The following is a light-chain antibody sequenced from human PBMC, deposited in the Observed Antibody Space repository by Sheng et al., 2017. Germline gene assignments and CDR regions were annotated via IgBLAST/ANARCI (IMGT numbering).Light chain of an antibody. CDR1: QSISGSF. J-gene: IGKJ2*03. Sequence: EIVLTQSPGTLSSSPGERATLSCRASQSISGSFLAWYQQKPGQAPRLLINGASSRATGIPDRFSGSGSGTDFTLTISRLEPEDFAVYYCQQYGISPYSFGQGTKLEIK. CDR2: GAS. V-gene: IGKV3-20*01. CDR3: QQYGISPYS.